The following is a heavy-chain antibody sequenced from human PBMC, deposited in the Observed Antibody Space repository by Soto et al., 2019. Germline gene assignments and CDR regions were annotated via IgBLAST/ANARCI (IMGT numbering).Heavy chain of an antibody. J-gene: IGHJ3*02. V-gene: IGHV3-49*04. CDR3: TSVPVVTTAMDAFDI. Sequence: PGGSLRLSCTVSGLTFGDYAMTWVRQSPGRGLEWVGFIRSKAYGGTTEYAASVQERFTISRDDSKSIDYLQMNRLKTEDTAVYYCTSVPVVTTAMDAFDIWGQGTMVTVSS. CDR2: IRSKAYGGTT. CDR1: GLTFGDYA. D-gene: IGHD2-21*02.